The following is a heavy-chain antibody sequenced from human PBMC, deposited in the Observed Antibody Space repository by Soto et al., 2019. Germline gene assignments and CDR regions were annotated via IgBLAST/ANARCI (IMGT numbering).Heavy chain of an antibody. J-gene: IGHJ4*02. V-gene: IGHV3-9*01. CDR2: ISWNSGSI. Sequence: GGSLRLSCAASGFTFDDYAMHWVRQAPGKGLEWVSGISWNSGSIGYADSVKGRFTISRDNAKNSLYLQMNSLRAEDTALYYCAKDSRQGAFKGILDYWGQGTLVTVSS. CDR1: GFTFDDYA. CDR3: AKDSRQGAFKGILDY. D-gene: IGHD3-10*01.